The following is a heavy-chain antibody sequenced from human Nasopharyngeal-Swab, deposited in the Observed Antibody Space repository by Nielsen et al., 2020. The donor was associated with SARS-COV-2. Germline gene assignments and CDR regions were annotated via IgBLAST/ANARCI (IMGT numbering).Heavy chain of an antibody. CDR1: GCTFSNYW. Sequence: GGSLRLSCAASGCTFSNYWRSWVRQAPGKGLEWVANIAQDGSESHYVDSVKGRFTISRDNAWNSLYLQMNSLRAEDTAVYYCATNWDYRFDYWGQGTLVTVSS. D-gene: IGHD1-7*01. CDR3: ATNWDYRFDY. J-gene: IGHJ4*02. CDR2: IAQDGSES. V-gene: IGHV3-7*01.